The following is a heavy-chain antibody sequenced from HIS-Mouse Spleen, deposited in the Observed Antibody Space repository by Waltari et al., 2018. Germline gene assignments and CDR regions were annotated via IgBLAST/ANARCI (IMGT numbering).Heavy chain of an antibody. V-gene: IGHV4-38-2*02. CDR2: IYHSGST. CDR1: GYSISSGYY. CDR3: ARFSYDSSGYYYDY. D-gene: IGHD3-22*01. Sequence: QVQLQESGPGLVKPSETLSLTCTVSGYSISSGYYWGWIRQPPGRGLEWIGSIYHSGSTYYNPALKSRVTISVDTSKNQFSLKLSSVTAADTAVYYCARFSYDSSGYYYDYWGQGTLVTVSS. J-gene: IGHJ4*02.